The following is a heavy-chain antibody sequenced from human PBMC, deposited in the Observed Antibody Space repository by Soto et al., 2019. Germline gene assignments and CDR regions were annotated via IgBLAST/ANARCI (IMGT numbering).Heavy chain of an antibody. V-gene: IGHV3-64*01. CDR1: GFTFSSYA. CDR3: ARGPGYYFDY. J-gene: IGHJ4*02. Sequence: PGGSLRLSCAASGFTFSSYAMHWVRQAPGKGLEYVSAISSNGGSTYYANSVKGRFTISRDNSKNTLYFQMGSLRAEDMAVYYCARGPGYYFDYWGQGT. CDR2: ISSNGGST.